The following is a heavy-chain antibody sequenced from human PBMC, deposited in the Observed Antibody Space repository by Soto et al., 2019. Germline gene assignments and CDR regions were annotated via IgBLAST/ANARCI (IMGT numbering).Heavy chain of an antibody. V-gene: IGHV4-59*01. D-gene: IGHD3-3*01. CDR3: ARCRYDFWSGYPNWFDP. CDR1: GGSISSYY. Sequence: NPSETLSLTCTVSGGSISSYYWSWIRQPPGKGLEWIGYIYYSGSTNYNPSLKSRVTISVDTSKNQFSLKLSSVTAADTAVYYCARCRYDFWSGYPNWFDPWGQGTLVTVSS. CDR2: IYYSGST. J-gene: IGHJ5*02.